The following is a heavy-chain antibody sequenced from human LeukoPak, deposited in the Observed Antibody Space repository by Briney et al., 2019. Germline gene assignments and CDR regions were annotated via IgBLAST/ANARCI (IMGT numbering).Heavy chain of an antibody. CDR3: ARAEGYSSGLYDY. D-gene: IGHD6-19*01. CDR2: INHSGST. CDR1: GGSISSYY. Sequence: SETLSLTCTVSGGSISSYYWSWIRQPPGKGLEWIGEINHSGSTNYNPSLKSRVTISVDTSKNQFSLKLSSVTAADTAVYYCARAEGYSSGLYDYWGQGTLVTVSS. V-gene: IGHV4-34*01. J-gene: IGHJ4*02.